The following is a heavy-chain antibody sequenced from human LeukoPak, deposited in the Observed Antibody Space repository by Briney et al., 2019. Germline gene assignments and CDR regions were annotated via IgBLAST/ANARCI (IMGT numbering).Heavy chain of an antibody. CDR1: GGTFGSYA. CDR3: NTDSTVTTEGYVFDI. V-gene: IGHV1-69*01. D-gene: IGHD4-17*01. Sequence: SVKVSCKASGGTFGSYAINWVRQAPGQGLEWMGAIIPIFGTANYAQKFQGRVTITADESTSTAYMELSSLRSEDTAVYYCNTDSTVTTEGYVFDIWGQGTMVTVSS. J-gene: IGHJ3*02. CDR2: IIPIFGTA.